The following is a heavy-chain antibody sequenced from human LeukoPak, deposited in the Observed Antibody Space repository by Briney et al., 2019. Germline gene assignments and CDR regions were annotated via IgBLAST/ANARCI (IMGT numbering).Heavy chain of an antibody. CDR1: GFTFSSYA. Sequence: GGSLRLSCAASGFTFSSYAMSWVRQAPGKGLEWVSAISGSGGSTYYADSVKGRFTISRDNSKNTLYLQMNSLRAEDTAVYYCAKDLILTGYYKPGYYFDYWGQGTLVTVSS. CDR3: AKDLILTGYYKPGYYFDY. D-gene: IGHD3-9*01. CDR2: ISGSGGST. V-gene: IGHV3-23*01. J-gene: IGHJ4*02.